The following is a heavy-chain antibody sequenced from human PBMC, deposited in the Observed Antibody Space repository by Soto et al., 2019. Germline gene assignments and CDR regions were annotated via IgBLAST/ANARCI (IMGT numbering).Heavy chain of an antibody. D-gene: IGHD2-15*01. CDR2: IGVGNADT. Sequence: PGGSLRLSCAASEFTFSIYAMSWVRQAPGKGLECVSGIGVGNADTYYADSVKGRFTISRDNSKSTLSLQMNGLRAEDTAVYYCARDRMYHNSVWDPFVIWGQGTMVTVSS. J-gene: IGHJ3*02. V-gene: IGHV3-23*01. CDR3: ARDRMYHNSVWDPFVI. CDR1: EFTFSIYA.